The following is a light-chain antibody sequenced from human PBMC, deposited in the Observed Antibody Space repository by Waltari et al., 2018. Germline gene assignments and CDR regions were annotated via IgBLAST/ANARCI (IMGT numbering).Light chain of an antibody. CDR2: SAN. CDR1: TGAVTSGYF. V-gene: IGLV7-43*01. Sequence: QTVVTQEPSLTVSPGGTVPLTCASSTGAVTSGYFPTWFQQLPGQPPRSLIYSANNKHPWTPARFSGSLIGGKAALTLSGVQPEDEADYYCLLFYGGAYVFGTGTKLTVL. J-gene: IGLJ1*01. CDR3: LLFYGGAYV.